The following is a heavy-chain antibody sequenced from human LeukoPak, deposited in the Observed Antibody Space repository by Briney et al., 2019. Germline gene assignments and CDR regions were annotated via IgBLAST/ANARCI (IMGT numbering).Heavy chain of an antibody. J-gene: IGHJ6*03. CDR1: GGSVSSYH. V-gene: IGHV4-4*07. CDR3: AREIGYCSSTSCYHYYYYMDV. Sequence: PSETLSLTCTVSGGSVSSYHWSWVRQTAGKGLEWIGRIYTNGNTNNNPSLKSRVTMSLDPSKNQFSMKLSSVTAADTAVYYCAREIGYCSSTSCYHYYYYMDVWGKGTTVTVS. D-gene: IGHD2-2*01. CDR2: IYTNGNT.